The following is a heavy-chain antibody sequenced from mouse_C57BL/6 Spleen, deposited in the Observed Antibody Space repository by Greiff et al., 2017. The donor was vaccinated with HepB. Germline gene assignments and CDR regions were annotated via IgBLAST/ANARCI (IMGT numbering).Heavy chain of an antibody. D-gene: IGHD2-4*01. Sequence: EVKLMASGGGLVKPGGSLKLSCAASGFTFSSYAMSLVRQTPEKRLEWVATISDGGSYTYYPDNVKGRFTISRDNAKNKLYLQMSHLKSEDTAMYYCARDRDYVFDYWGQGTTLTVSS. J-gene: IGHJ2*01. CDR3: ARDRDYVFDY. CDR2: ISDGGSYT. CDR1: GFTFSSYA. V-gene: IGHV5-4*01.